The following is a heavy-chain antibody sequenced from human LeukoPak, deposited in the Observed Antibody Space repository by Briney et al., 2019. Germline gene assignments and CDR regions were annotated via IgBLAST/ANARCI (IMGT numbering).Heavy chain of an antibody. CDR2: INHSGST. J-gene: IGHJ4*02. Sequence: SETLSLTCAVYGGSFSGYYWSWIRQPPGKGLEWIGEINHSGSTNYNPSLKSRVTISVDTSKNQFSLKLSSVTAADTAVYYCARGPTGTTVTTTAYPPEIEAYFDYWGQGTLVTVSS. CDR3: ARGPTGTTVTTTAYPPEIEAYFDY. V-gene: IGHV4-34*01. D-gene: IGHD4-17*01. CDR1: GGSFSGYY.